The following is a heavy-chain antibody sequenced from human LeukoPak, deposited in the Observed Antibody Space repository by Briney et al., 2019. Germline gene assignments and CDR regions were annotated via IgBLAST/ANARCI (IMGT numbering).Heavy chain of an antibody. CDR1: GFTFSSCS. V-gene: IGHV3-48*01. Sequence: GGSLRLSCAASGFTFSSCSMNWVRQAPGKGLEWVSYISSSSSTIYYADSVKGRFTISIDNAKNSLYLQMNSLRAEDTAVYYCAKAEQLWLHFDYWGQGTLVTVSS. CDR3: AKAEQLWLHFDY. J-gene: IGHJ4*02. CDR2: ISSSSSTI. D-gene: IGHD5-18*01.